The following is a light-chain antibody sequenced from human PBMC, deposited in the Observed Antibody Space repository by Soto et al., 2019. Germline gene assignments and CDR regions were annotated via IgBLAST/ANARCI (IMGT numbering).Light chain of an antibody. CDR2: DVS. Sequence: QSVLTQPASVSGYPGQSITISCTGASSDVGAYNYVAWCQQHPGKGPKLLIYDVSNRPSGFSSRFSGSKSGNTASLTISGLRAEDEADYFCSSYTTSSTYVFGTGT. CDR1: SSDVGAYNY. CDR3: SSYTTSSTYV. J-gene: IGLJ1*01. V-gene: IGLV2-14*01.